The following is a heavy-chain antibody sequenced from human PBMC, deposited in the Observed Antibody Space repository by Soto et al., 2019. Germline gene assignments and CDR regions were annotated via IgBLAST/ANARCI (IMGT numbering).Heavy chain of an antibody. J-gene: IGHJ6*02. V-gene: IGHV5-51*01. CDR3: ARPGRLGSGRYYYYGMDV. D-gene: IGHD3-10*01. CDR2: IYPGDSDT. Sequence: GSLKISCKCSGYSFTSYWIGWVRQMPGKGLGWMGIIYPGDSDTRYRPSFQGQVTISADKSISTAYLQWSSLKASDTAMYYCARPGRLGSGRYYYYGMDVWGQGTTVTAP. CDR1: GYSFTSYW.